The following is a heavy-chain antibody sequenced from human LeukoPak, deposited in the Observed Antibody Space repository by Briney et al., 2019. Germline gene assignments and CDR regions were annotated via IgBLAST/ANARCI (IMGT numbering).Heavy chain of an antibody. Sequence: GGCLRLSCAPSVLTFSIAWMRCVRQAPREGLEWVGGNKSKTDDETTDYAAPVKGRFTISRDDSKNTLYLQMTSPKTEDTAVYYCIPDYYDRSGYYNVYWGQGTLVTVSS. D-gene: IGHD3-22*01. V-gene: IGHV3-15*01. CDR1: VLTFSIAW. J-gene: IGHJ4*02. CDR2: NKSKTDDETT. CDR3: IPDYYDRSGYYNVY.